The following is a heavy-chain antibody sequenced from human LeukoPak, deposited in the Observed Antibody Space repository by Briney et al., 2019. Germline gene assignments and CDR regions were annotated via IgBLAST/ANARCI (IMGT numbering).Heavy chain of an antibody. J-gene: IGHJ6*03. CDR3: AREDPSGSYYYYYYYMDV. CDR1: GFTFSSYE. Sequence: PGGSLRLSCAASGFTFSSYEMNWVRQAPGKGLEWVSYISSSGSTIYYADSVKGRFTISRDNAKSSLYLQMNSLRAEDTAVYYCAREDPSGSYYYYYYYMDVWGKGTTVTVSS. V-gene: IGHV3-48*03. D-gene: IGHD1-26*01. CDR2: ISSSGSTI.